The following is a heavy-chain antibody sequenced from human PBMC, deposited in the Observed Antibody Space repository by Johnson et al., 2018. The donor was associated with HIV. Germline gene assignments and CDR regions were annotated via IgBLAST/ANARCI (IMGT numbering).Heavy chain of an antibody. V-gene: IGHV3-30*18. Sequence: QVQLVESGGGVVQAGRSLRLSCAASGFTFSSYALYWVRQVPGKGLEWVATISYDGGNKYYADSVKGRFTIYRDNSKNTVYLQMNSLRAEDTAVFYCAKNSGDYASFSGYAFDLWGQGTMVTVSS. CDR1: GFTFSSYA. CDR3: AKNSGDYASFSGYAFDL. D-gene: IGHD4-17*01. J-gene: IGHJ3*01. CDR2: ISYDGGNK.